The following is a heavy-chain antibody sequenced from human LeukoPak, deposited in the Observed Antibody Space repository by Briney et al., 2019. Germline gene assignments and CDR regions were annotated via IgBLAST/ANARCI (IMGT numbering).Heavy chain of an antibody. V-gene: IGHV3-11*04. CDR3: ATSRSSVAGIVGD. CDR1: GFTFSDYF. Sequence: PGGSLRLSCAASGFTFSDYFMTWIRQAPGKGLEWVSYISGSGSNKYYADSVKGRFTISRDNAKNSLYLQMNSLRVEDTAVYYCATSRSSVAGIVGDWGQGTLVTVSS. J-gene: IGHJ4*02. CDR2: ISGSGSNK. D-gene: IGHD6-19*01.